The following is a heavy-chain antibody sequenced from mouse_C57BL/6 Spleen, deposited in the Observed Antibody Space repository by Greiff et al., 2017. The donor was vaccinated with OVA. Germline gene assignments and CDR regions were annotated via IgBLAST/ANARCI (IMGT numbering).Heavy chain of an antibody. V-gene: IGHV1-50*01. CDR3: APRGATGDY. CDR2: IDPSDSYT. J-gene: IGHJ2*01. Sequence: VQLQQPGAELVKPGASVKLSCKASGYTFTSYWMQWVKQRPGQGLEWIGEIDPSDSYTNYNQKFKGKATLTVDTSSSTAYMQLSSLTSEDSAVYDCAPRGATGDYWGQGTTLTVSS. D-gene: IGHD3-1*01. CDR1: GYTFTSYW.